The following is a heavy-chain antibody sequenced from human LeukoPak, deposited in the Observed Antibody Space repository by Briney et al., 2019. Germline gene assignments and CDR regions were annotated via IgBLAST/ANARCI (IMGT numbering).Heavy chain of an antibody. Sequence: GASVKVSFKASGGTFGSYAISWVRQAPGQGLEWMGGIIPIFGTANYAQKFQGRVTITADKSTSTAYMELSSLRSEDTAVYYCAREWDIVVDGAFDIWGQGTMVTVSS. CDR1: GGTFGSYA. CDR3: AREWDIVVDGAFDI. V-gene: IGHV1-69*06. D-gene: IGHD2-2*01. J-gene: IGHJ3*02. CDR2: IIPIFGTA.